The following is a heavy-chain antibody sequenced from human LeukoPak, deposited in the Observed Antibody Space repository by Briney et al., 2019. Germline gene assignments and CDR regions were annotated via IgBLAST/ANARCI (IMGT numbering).Heavy chain of an antibody. CDR3: ARGYSSGWYGGLRY. J-gene: IGHJ4*02. V-gene: IGHV4-59*01. CDR2: IYYSGST. CDR1: GGSISSYY. D-gene: IGHD6-19*01. Sequence: SETLSLTCTVSGGSISSYYWSWIRQPPGKGLERIGYIYYSGSTNYNPSLKSRVTISVDTSKNQFSLKLSSVTAADTAVYYCARGYSSGWYGGLRYWGQGTLVTVPS.